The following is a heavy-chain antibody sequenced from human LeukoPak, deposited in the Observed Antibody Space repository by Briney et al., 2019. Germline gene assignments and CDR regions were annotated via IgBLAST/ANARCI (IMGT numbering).Heavy chain of an antibody. D-gene: IGHD2-2*01. Sequence: SQTLSLTCTVSGRSISSGSYYWSWIRQTTAKGLEWIGRIYTSGSTNYNPSLKSRVTISVDTSKNQFSLKLSSVTAADTAVYYCARDRRICSSTSCPTYYYYYYMDVWGKGTTVTVSS. CDR3: ARDRRICSSTSCPTYYYYYYMDV. V-gene: IGHV4-61*02. CDR2: IYTSGST. J-gene: IGHJ6*03. CDR1: GRSISSGSYY.